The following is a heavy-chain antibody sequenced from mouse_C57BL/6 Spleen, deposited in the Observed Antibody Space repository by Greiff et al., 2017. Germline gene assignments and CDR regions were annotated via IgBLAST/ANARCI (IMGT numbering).Heavy chain of an antibody. V-gene: IGHV1-26*01. CDR1: GYTFTDYY. CDR2: INPNNGGT. CDR3: AREAAQNAMDD. D-gene: IGHD3-2*02. Sequence: VQLQQSGPELVKPGASVKMSCKASGYTFTDYYMNWVKQSHGKSLEWIGDINPNNGGTSYNQKFKGKATLTVDKSSSTAYMELRSLTSEDSAVYYCAREAAQNAMDDRGQGTSVTVSS. J-gene: IGHJ4*01.